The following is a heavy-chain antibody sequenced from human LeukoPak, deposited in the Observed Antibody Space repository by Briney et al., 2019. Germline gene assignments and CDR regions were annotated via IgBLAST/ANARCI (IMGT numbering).Heavy chain of an antibody. V-gene: IGHV3-21*01. J-gene: IGHJ4*02. CDR1: GFTFSSYS. Sequence: PGGSLRLSCAASGFTFSSYSMNWVRQAPGKGLEWVSSISSSSYIYYADSVKGRFTISRDNAKNSLYLQMNSLRAEDTAVYYCARDTAMALFDYWGQGTLVTGSS. CDR2: ISSSSYI. D-gene: IGHD5-18*01. CDR3: ARDTAMALFDY.